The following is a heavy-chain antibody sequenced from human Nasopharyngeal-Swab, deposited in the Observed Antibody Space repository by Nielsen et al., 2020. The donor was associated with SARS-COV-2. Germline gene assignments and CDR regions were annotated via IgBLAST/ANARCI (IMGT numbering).Heavy chain of an antibody. J-gene: IGHJ4*02. V-gene: IGHV4-34*01. CDR2: INHSGST. CDR3: ARGPTQQLVRDY. Sequence: WIRQPPGKGLEWTGEINHSGSTNYNPSLKSRVTISVDTSKNQFSLKLSSVTAADTAVYYCARGPTQQLVRDYWGQGTLVTVSS. D-gene: IGHD6-13*01.